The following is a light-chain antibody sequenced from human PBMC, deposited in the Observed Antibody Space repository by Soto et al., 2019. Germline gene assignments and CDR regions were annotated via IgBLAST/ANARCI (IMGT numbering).Light chain of an antibody. V-gene: IGLV2-14*01. CDR2: DVS. CDR3: SSYTSISSPLYV. CDR1: SSDVGGYNY. J-gene: IGLJ1*01. Sequence: QSVLTQPASVSGSHGQSITISCTGTSSDVGGYNYVSWYQQYPGKAPKLMIYDVSYRPSGVSNRFSGSKSGNTASLTISGLQAEDEADYYCSSYTSISSPLYVFGTGTKLTVL.